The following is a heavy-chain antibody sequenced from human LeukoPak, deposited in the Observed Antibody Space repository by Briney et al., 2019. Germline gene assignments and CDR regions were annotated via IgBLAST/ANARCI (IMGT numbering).Heavy chain of an antibody. D-gene: IGHD6-19*01. V-gene: IGHV4-34*01. CDR2: INHSGST. CDR1: GGSFSGYY. Sequence: SETLSLNCAVYGGSFSGYYWSWIRQPPGKGLEWIGEINHSGSTNYNPSLKSRVTISVDTSKNQFSLKLSSVTAADTAVYYCARDPLIAVAGTMNYYGMDVWGKGTTVTVSS. J-gene: IGHJ6*04. CDR3: ARDPLIAVAGTMNYYGMDV.